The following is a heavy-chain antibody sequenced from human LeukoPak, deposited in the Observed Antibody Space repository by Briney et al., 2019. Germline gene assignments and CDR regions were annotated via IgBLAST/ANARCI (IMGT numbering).Heavy chain of an antibody. CDR2: ISAYNGDT. Sequence: ASVKVSCKASGYNFPTYGISWVRQAPGQGLEWMGWISAYNGDTRYAQRVQGRVTMTTDTSTTTAYMGVTRLTSDDTAIYYCARGTYGDLDYWGQGTLVTVSS. D-gene: IGHD4-17*01. J-gene: IGHJ4*02. V-gene: IGHV1-18*01. CDR1: GYNFPTYG. CDR3: ARGTYGDLDY.